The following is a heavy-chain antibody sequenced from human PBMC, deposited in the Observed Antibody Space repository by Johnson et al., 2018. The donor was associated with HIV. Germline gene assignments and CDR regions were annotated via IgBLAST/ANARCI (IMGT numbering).Heavy chain of an antibody. CDR1: GFTFSDYY. CDR3: AREEVTIFGVAYDAFDI. J-gene: IGHJ3*02. Sequence: QVQLVESGGGVVRPGESLRLSCAASGFTFSDYYMSWIRQAPGKGLEWVSYISSSGSTIYYADSVKGRFTISRDNTKNSLYLQMNSLRAEDTAVYYCAREEVTIFGVAYDAFDIWGQGTMVTVSS. CDR2: ISSSGSTI. D-gene: IGHD3-3*01. V-gene: IGHV3-11*04.